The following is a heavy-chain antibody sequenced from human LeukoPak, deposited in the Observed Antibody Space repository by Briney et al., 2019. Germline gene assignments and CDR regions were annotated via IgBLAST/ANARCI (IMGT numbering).Heavy chain of an antibody. CDR2: IYNSGSI. D-gene: IGHD2-21*02. CDR1: GGSISSYY. CDR3: ARLRITGGHCYQHGLDV. Sequence: SETLSLTCTVSGGSISSYYWSWIRQPPGKGLEWIGYIYNSGSINYNPSLKSRVTTSVDTSKKQFSLKLSSVTAADTAVYYCARLRITGGHCYQHGLDVWGQGTTVTVSS. J-gene: IGHJ6*02. V-gene: IGHV4-59*08.